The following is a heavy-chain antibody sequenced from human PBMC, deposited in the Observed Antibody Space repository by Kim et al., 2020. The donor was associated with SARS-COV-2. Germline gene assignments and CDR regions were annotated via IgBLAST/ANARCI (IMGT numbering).Heavy chain of an antibody. J-gene: IGHJ1*01. D-gene: IGHD1-1*01. CDR3: AKDTFSSTWNEYFQH. Sequence: ADLVTGRFTIFRDNSKNWVYMQMNSLRADDTAVYYCAKDTFSSTWNEYFQHWGRGTLVTVSS. V-gene: IGHV3-23*01.